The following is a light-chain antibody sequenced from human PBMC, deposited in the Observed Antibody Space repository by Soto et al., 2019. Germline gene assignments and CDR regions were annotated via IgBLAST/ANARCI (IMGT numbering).Light chain of an antibody. CDR2: DAS. CDR3: QQRSSWLT. CDR1: QSVSSY. Sequence: EIVLTQSPATLSLSPGESATLSCRASQSVSSYLAWYQQKPGQAPRLLIYDASNRATGIPARFSGSGSGTDLTLTISSLEPEDFAVYYCQQRSSWLTFGGGTKVEIK. J-gene: IGKJ4*01. V-gene: IGKV3-11*01.